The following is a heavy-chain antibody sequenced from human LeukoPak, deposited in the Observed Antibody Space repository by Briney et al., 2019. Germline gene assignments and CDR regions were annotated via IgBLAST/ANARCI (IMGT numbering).Heavy chain of an antibody. V-gene: IGHV1-24*01. CDR1: GYTLSELS. CDR2: FDPEDGER. Sequence: ASVKVSCKVSGYTLSELSMHWVRQVPGKGLEWMGGFDPEDGERIYAQKFQSRVTMTEDTATDTAYMELSSLRSDDTAVYYCARDLRYSSGWSASGMDVWGKGTTVTISS. J-gene: IGHJ6*03. CDR3: ARDLRYSSGWSASGMDV. D-gene: IGHD6-19*01.